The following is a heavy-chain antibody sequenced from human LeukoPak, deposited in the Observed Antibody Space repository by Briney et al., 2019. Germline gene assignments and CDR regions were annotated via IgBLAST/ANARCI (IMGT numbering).Heavy chain of an antibody. D-gene: IGHD5-12*01. CDR2: INTGNGNT. Sequence: GASVKVSCKASGYSLTSHAIHWARQAPGQRLEWMGWINTGNGNTKYSQKFQGRVTITRDTSANTAYMELSSLRSEDTAVYYCARPVPMYGGYRYWGQGTLVTVSS. CDR1: GYSLTSHA. J-gene: IGHJ4*02. CDR3: ARPVPMYGGYRY. V-gene: IGHV1-3*04.